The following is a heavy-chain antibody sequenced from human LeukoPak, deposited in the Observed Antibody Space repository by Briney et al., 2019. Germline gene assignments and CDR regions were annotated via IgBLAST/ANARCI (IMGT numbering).Heavy chain of an antibody. Sequence: ASVKVSCKASGGTFSSYAISWVRQAPGQGLEWMGGIIPIFGTANYAQKFQGRVTITADKSTNTAYMELSSLRSEDTAVYYCASCSSTSCRPYYYYYGMDVWGKGTTVTVSS. CDR2: IIPIFGTA. CDR3: ASCSSTSCRPYYYYYGMDV. CDR1: GGTFSSYA. J-gene: IGHJ6*04. D-gene: IGHD2-2*01. V-gene: IGHV1-69*06.